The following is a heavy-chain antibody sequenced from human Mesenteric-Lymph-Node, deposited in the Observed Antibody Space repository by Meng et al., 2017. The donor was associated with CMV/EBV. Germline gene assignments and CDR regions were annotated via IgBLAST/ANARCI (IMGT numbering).Heavy chain of an antibody. V-gene: IGHV5-51*01. D-gene: IGHD3-10*01. CDR3: ARRAGSGSSGTGDAFDI. Sequence: FTRDWIGWGRQVPGKGLEWMGINYADDSDTRYSQSCQGQVTISADKSITAAYLQWSSLKASDTAMYYCARRAGSGSSGTGDAFDIWGQGTVVT. CDR1: FTRDW. CDR2: NYADDSDT. J-gene: IGHJ3*02.